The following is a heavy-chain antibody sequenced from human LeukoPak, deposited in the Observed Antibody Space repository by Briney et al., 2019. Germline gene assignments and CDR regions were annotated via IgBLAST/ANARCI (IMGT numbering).Heavy chain of an antibody. V-gene: IGHV3-23*01. CDR1: GFTFSSYA. D-gene: IGHD2-2*01. Sequence: PGGSLRLSCAASGFTFSSYARSWVRQAPGKGLEWVSAISGSGGSTYYVDSVKGGLTISRDNTKNTLYLQMNSLRAEDTAIYYCARSRCSSTSCNSRGFHCWGQGTLVTVSS. J-gene: IGHJ4*02. CDR3: ARSRCSSTSCNSRGFHC. CDR2: ISGSGGST.